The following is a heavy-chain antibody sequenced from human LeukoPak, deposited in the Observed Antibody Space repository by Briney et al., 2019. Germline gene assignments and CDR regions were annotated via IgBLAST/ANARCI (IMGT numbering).Heavy chain of an antibody. CDR2: ISYDGSNK. Sequence: HPGGSLRLSCAASGFTFSSYGMHWVRQAPGKGLEWVAVISYDGSNKYYADSVKGRFTISRDNSKNTLYLQMNSLRAEDTAVYYCAKDKWELEHLFDYWGQGTLVTVSS. V-gene: IGHV3-30*18. CDR3: AKDKWELEHLFDY. CDR1: GFTFSSYG. D-gene: IGHD1-26*01. J-gene: IGHJ4*02.